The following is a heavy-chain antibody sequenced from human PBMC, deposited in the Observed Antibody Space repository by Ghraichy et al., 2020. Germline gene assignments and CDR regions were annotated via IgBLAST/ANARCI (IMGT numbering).Heavy chain of an antibody. CDR1: GGSISSYY. Sequence: GSLRLSCTVSGGSISSYYWNWIRQPPGRGLEWIGYIYYNGNTNYNPSLKRRVTISKDTSNNQFSLRLSSVTAADTAVYYCARGLNSGHYYYYYYMDVWGKGTTVTVSS. CDR3: ARGLNSGHYYYYYYMDV. V-gene: IGHV4-59*12. J-gene: IGHJ6*03. D-gene: IGHD1-26*01. CDR2: IYYNGNT.